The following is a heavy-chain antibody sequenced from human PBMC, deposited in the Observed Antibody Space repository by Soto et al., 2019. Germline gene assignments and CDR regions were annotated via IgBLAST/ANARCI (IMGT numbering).Heavy chain of an antibody. CDR2: IVPLFRTT. Sequence: QVQLVQSGAEAKKPGSSVKVSCKTSGGTFSSYAISWVRQAPGQGLEWMGGIVPLFRTTNYAQKFQGRVTITADTSTYTVYMELSVLISGDTAVYYCARGGYSSTWSNLLDRSGLDVWGQGTTVTVSS. D-gene: IGHD6-13*01. J-gene: IGHJ6*02. CDR3: ARGGYSSTWSNLLDRSGLDV. CDR1: GGTFSSYA. V-gene: IGHV1-69*06.